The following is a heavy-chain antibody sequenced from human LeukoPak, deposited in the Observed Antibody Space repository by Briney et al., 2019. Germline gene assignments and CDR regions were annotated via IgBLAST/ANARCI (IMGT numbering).Heavy chain of an antibody. CDR3: ARDSGDYDSL. V-gene: IGHV3-30*02. Sequence: GGSLRLSCAASGFTFRSYGMQWVRQAPGKGLEWVTFIRYDGSKKYYADSVKGRFTISRDNSKNTLYLQMNSLRAEDTAVYYCARDSGDYDSLWGQGTLVTVSS. D-gene: IGHD4-17*01. J-gene: IGHJ4*02. CDR1: GFTFRSYG. CDR2: IRYDGSKK.